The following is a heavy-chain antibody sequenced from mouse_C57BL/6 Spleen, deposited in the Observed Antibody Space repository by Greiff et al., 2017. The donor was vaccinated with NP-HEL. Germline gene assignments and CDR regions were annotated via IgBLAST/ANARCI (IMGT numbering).Heavy chain of an antibody. V-gene: IGHV1-52*01. CDR2: IDPSDSET. CDR3: AREGGDD. J-gene: IGHJ2*01. CDR1: GYTFTSYW. Sequence: QVQLKQPGAELVRPGSSVKLSCKASGYTFTSYWMHWVKQRPIQGLEWIGNIDPSDSETHYNQKFKDKATLTVDKSSSTAYMQLSSLTAEDSAVYYCAREGGDDWGQGTTLTVSS.